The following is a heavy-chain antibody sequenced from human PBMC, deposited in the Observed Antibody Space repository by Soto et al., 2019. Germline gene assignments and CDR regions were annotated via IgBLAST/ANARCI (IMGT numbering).Heavy chain of an antibody. V-gene: IGHV1-2*02. CDR1: GYTFTGYQ. J-gene: IGHJ4*02. CDR2: INPNSGGT. Sequence: QVQLVQSGAEVKKPGASVKVSCKASGYTFTGYQIHWVRQAPGQGLEGMGWINPNSGGTNYAQKFQGRVTMTRDTSITTAYMELNRLTSDDTAVYYCARVRDSVSPGNLGQGTLVSVSS. CDR3: ARVRDSVSPGN. D-gene: IGHD2-15*01.